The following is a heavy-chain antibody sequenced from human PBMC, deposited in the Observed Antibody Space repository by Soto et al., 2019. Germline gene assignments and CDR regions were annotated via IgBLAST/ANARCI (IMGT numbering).Heavy chain of an antibody. D-gene: IGHD3-22*01. CDR1: GHSFTSYW. CDR2: IYPGDSDT. J-gene: IGHJ4*02. Sequence: PGESLKISCKGSGHSFTSYWIGWVRQMPGKGLEWMGIIYPGDSDTRYSPSFQGQVTISADKSISTAYLQWSSLKASDTAMYYCARLNYYDSSGYYSDFDYWGQGTLVTVSS. V-gene: IGHV5-51*01. CDR3: ARLNYYDSSGYYSDFDY.